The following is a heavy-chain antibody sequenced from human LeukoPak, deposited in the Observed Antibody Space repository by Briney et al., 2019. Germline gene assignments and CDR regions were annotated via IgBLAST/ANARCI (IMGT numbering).Heavy chain of an antibody. D-gene: IGHD3-3*01. CDR1: GFAFSNYD. J-gene: IGHJ4*02. CDR3: AKENDFVY. V-gene: IGHV3-30*18. Sequence: GRSLRLSCAASGFAFSNYDMHWVRQAPGKGLEWVAVISYDGTNKYYADSVKGRFTISRDNSKSTLYLQMNSLRAEDTAVYYCAKENDFVYWGQGTLVTASS. CDR2: ISYDGTNK.